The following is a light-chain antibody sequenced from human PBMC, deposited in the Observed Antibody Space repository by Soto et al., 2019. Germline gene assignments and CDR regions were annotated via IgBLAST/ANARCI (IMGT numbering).Light chain of an antibody. CDR2: QDT. Sequence: SYELAQPPSVSVSPGQTASITCSGDELGIRYVSWYQQKPGQSPLLVIYQDTKRPSGIPERFSGSNSGNTATLTISGTQTMDEADYYCQAWDSSTYVFGTGTKVTVL. CDR3: QAWDSSTYV. J-gene: IGLJ1*01. CDR1: ELGIRY. V-gene: IGLV3-1*01.